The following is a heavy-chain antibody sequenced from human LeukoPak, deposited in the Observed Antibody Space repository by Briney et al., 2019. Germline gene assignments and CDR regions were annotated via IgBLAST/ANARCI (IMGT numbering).Heavy chain of an antibody. V-gene: IGHV4-34*01. CDR1: GGSFSGYY. CDR3: ARAHSGSGSYYSTFDY. CDR2: INHSGSI. J-gene: IGHJ4*02. D-gene: IGHD3-10*01. Sequence: SETLSLTCAVYGGSFSGYYWSWIRQPPGKGLEWIGEINHSGSINYNPSLKSRVTISVDTSKNQFSLKLSSVTAADTAVYYCARAHSGSGSYYSTFDYWGQGTLVTVSS.